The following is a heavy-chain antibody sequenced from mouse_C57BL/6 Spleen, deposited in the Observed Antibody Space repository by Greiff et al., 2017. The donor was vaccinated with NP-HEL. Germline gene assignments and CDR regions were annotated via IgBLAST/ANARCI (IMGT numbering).Heavy chain of an antibody. CDR2: IDPETGGT. Sequence: VQLQQSGAELVRPGASVTLSCKASGYTFTDYEMHWVKQTPVHGLEWIGAIDPETGGTAYNQKFKGKAILTADKSSSTAYMELRSLTSEDSAVYYCTRSSGSHWYFDVWGTGTTVTVSS. CDR1: GYTFTDYE. CDR3: TRSSGSHWYFDV. D-gene: IGHD3-1*01. J-gene: IGHJ1*03. V-gene: IGHV1-15*01.